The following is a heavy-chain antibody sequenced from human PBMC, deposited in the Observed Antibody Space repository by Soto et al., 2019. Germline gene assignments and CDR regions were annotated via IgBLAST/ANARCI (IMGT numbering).Heavy chain of an antibody. CDR3: ARGGSGGRSAFDI. CDR1: GFTFSSYS. J-gene: IGHJ3*02. D-gene: IGHD2-15*01. V-gene: IGHV3-48*02. CDR2: ISSSSSTI. Sequence: EVQLVESGGGLVQPGGSLRLSCAASGFTFSSYSMNWVRQAPGKGLEWVSYISSSSSTIYYADSVKGRFIISRDNAKNSLYLQMNSLREEDTAVYYCARGGSGGRSAFDIWGQGTMATVSS.